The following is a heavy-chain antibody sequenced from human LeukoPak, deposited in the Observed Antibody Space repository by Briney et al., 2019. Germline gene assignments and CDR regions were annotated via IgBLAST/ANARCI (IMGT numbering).Heavy chain of an antibody. CDR3: ARDRNTDFWSGYYTNYFDY. D-gene: IGHD3-3*01. CDR1: GFTFSSYW. J-gene: IGHJ4*02. V-gene: IGHV3-7*01. CDR2: IKQDGSEK. Sequence: GGSLRLSCAASGFTFSSYWMTWVRQAPGKGLEWVATIKQDGSEKYYVDSVKGRFTISRDNAKNSLYLQLNSLRAEDTAVYYCARDRNTDFWSGYYTNYFDYWGQGTLVTVSS.